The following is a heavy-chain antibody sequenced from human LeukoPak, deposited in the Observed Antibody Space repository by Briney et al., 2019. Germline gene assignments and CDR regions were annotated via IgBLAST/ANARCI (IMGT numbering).Heavy chain of an antibody. Sequence: ASVKVSCKASGYTFTSYGISWVRQAPGQGLEWMGWMSAYNGDTNNAQKVARTVTMTTDACTSSAYMEPWRLSSDDTAVYYCATGRPVPHRITLVVVASSTDAFDIWGQGTMVTVSS. D-gene: IGHD3-22*01. V-gene: IGHV1-18*01. CDR3: ATGRPVPHRITLVVVASSTDAFDI. J-gene: IGHJ3*02. CDR2: MSAYNGDT. CDR1: GYTFTSYG.